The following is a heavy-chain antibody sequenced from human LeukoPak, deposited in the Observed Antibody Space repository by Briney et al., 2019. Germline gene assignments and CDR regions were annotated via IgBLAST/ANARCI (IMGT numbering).Heavy chain of an antibody. CDR3: ARYEGYSYGYEWFDP. Sequence: SVWVSCKASGGTFSSYAISWVRQAPGQGLEWMGGIIPIFGTANYAQKFQGRVTITADESTSTAYMELSSLRSEDTAVYYCARYEGYSYGYEWFDPWGQGTLVTVSS. CDR2: IIPIFGTA. J-gene: IGHJ5*02. D-gene: IGHD5-18*01. CDR1: GGTFSSYA. V-gene: IGHV1-69*13.